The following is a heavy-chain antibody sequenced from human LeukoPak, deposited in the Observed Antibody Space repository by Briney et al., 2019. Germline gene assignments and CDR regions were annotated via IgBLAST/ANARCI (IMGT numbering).Heavy chain of an antibody. CDR1: GFNFSDYG. CDR3: ARDKYGDYGFDY. D-gene: IGHD4-17*01. J-gene: IGHJ4*02. V-gene: IGHV3-48*04. Sequence: PGGSLRLSCAASGFNFSDYGMIWVRQAPGKGLEWISYIRSSSRTIYYADSVKGRFTISRDNAKNSLYLQMNSLRAEDTAVYYCARDKYGDYGFDYWGQGTLVTVSS. CDR2: IRSSSRTI.